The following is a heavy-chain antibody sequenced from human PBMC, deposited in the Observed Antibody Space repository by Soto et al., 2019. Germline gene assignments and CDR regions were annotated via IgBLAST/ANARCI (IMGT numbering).Heavy chain of an antibody. Sequence: QVQLVQSGGEVKKPGASVKVSCKASGYTFTSYGFSWVRQAPGQGLEWMGWINGYTGNTHYAQKFQGRVTMSRDTATSTAYMELWTLISDDTAAYDCALSYFTGKGGRDFWGQGPLVTVSS. J-gene: IGHJ4*01. CDR1: GYTFTSYG. CDR2: INGYTGNT. V-gene: IGHV1-18*01. CDR3: ALSYFTGKGGRDF. D-gene: IGHD2-15*01.